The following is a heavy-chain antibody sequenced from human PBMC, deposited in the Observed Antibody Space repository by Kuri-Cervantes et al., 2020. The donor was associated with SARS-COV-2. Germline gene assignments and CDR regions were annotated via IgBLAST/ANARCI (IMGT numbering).Heavy chain of an antibody. Sequence: GGSLRLSCAASGFTFSSYWMHWVRQAPGKGLEWVGFIRSKAYGGTTEYAASVKGRFTISRDDSKSIAYLQMNSLKTEDTAVYYCTRHYYDKGDDAFDIWGQGTMVTVSS. CDR1: GFTFSSYW. J-gene: IGHJ3*02. CDR3: TRHYYDKGDDAFDI. CDR2: IRSKAYGGTT. V-gene: IGHV3-49*04. D-gene: IGHD3-22*01.